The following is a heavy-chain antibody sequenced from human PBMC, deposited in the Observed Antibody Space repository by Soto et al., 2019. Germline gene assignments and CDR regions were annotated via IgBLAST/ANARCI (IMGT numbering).Heavy chain of an antibody. CDR1: GFTFSSYA. Sequence: EVQLLESGGGLVQPGGSLRLSCADSGFTFSSYAMSWVRQAPGKGLEWVSAITSSGGTIYYADSVKGRFTISRDNSKNTLYLQMNRLRAEDRAVYYCAKGHYASGSYYGYGMDVWGQGTTVTVSS. CDR2: ITSSGGTI. J-gene: IGHJ6*02. CDR3: AKGHYASGSYYGYGMDV. V-gene: IGHV3-23*01. D-gene: IGHD3-10*01.